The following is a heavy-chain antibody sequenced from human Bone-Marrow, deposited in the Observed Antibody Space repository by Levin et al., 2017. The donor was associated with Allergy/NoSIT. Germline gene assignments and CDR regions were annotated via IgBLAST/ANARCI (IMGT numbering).Heavy chain of an antibody. Sequence: PGGSLRLSCETSGFIFRGYAMHWVRQAPGKGPEWVSGISPNGRQKEYADSVRGRFAISRDNARNSLYLQMNSLTLEDTAFYYCTKDVLADASGNQLEDPIFEVWGQGSLVSVTS. J-gene: IGHJ4*02. CDR3: TKDVLADASGNQLEDPIFEV. V-gene: IGHV3-9*01. CDR2: ISPNGRQK. CDR1: GFIFRGYA. D-gene: IGHD1-1*01.